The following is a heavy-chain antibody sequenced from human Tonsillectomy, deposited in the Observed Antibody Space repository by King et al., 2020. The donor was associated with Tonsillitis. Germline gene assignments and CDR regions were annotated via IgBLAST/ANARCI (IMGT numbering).Heavy chain of an antibody. CDR1: GGSISSGDYY. CDR2: IHYSGST. V-gene: IGHV4-30-4*01. CDR3: ARVAYDSWSGYLRFEVV. Sequence: VQLQESGPGLVKPSQTLSLTCTVSGGSISSGDYYWSWIRQPPGKGLECIGYIHYSGSTYYNPSLKSRVTILLDTSNNQFSLKLSSVTAADTAVYYCARVAYDSWSGYLRFEVVWGQGTTVTVSS. J-gene: IGHJ6*02. D-gene: IGHD3/OR15-3a*01.